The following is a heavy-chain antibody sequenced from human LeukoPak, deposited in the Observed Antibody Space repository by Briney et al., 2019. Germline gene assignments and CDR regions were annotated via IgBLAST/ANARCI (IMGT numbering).Heavy chain of an antibody. J-gene: IGHJ4*02. D-gene: IGHD2-2*01. CDR1: GYTFTGYY. V-gene: IGHV1-2*02. CDR2: INPNSGGT. Sequence: ASVKVSCKASGYTFTGYYMHWVRQAPGQGLEWMGWINPNSGGTNYAQKFQGRVTMTRDTSISTAYMELSRLRSDDTAVYYCARDRALVPAARHFDYWGQGTLVTVSS. CDR3: ARDRALVPAARHFDY.